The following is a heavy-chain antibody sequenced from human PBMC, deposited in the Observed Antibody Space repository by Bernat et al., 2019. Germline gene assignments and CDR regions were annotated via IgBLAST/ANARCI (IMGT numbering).Heavy chain of an antibody. CDR1: GFTFSNAW. Sequence: VQLVESGGGVVQPGRSLRLSCAASGFTFSNAWMSWVRQAPGKGLEWVGRIKSKTDGGTTDYAAPVKGRFTISRDDSKNTLYLQMNSLKTEDTAVYYCTADIVVVPAAIHYYYMDVWGKGTTVTVSS. CDR3: TADIVVVPAAIHYYYMDV. D-gene: IGHD2-2*01. CDR2: IKSKTDGGTT. V-gene: IGHV3-15*01. J-gene: IGHJ6*03.